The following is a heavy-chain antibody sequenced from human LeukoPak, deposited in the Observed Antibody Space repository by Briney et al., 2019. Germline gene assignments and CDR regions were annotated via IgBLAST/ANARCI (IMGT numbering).Heavy chain of an antibody. D-gene: IGHD1-26*01. Sequence: PGGSLRLSCAASGFTFTTYSMTWVRQAPRKGLEWVANIKQDGSEKNYVDSVKGRFTISRDNAKDSLYLQMNSLRAEDTAVYYCAREGHSGNYPRAWGQGTLVTVSS. CDR1: GFTFTTYS. J-gene: IGHJ5*02. CDR2: IKQDGSEK. CDR3: AREGHSGNYPRA. V-gene: IGHV3-7*01.